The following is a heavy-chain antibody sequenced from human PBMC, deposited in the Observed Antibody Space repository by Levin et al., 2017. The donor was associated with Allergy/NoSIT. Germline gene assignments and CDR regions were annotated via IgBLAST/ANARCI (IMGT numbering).Heavy chain of an antibody. D-gene: IGHD6-13*01. V-gene: IGHV1-69*01. CDR1: GGTFSSYA. CDR3: ARGGIAAAGTTPWDYYGMDV. J-gene: IGHJ6*02. Sequence: KISCKASGGTFSSYAISWVRQAPGQGLEWMGGIIPIFGTANYAQKFQGRVTITADESTSTAYMELSSLRSEDTAVYYCARGGIAAAGTTPWDYYGMDVWGQGTTVTVSS. CDR2: IIPIFGTA.